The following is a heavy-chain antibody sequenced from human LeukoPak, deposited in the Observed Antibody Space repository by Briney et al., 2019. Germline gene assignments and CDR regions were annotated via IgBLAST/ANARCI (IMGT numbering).Heavy chain of an antibody. Sequence: SETLSLTCTVSGGSISNHYWSWIRQPPGKGLEWIGYIYYSGSTKYNPSLRSRVTISVDTSKTQFSLKLSSVTAADTAVYYCARGPMYYYMDVWGKGTTVTVSS. CDR2: IYYSGST. D-gene: IGHD2-2*01. V-gene: IGHV4-59*11. CDR1: GGSISNHY. CDR3: ARGPMYYYMDV. J-gene: IGHJ6*03.